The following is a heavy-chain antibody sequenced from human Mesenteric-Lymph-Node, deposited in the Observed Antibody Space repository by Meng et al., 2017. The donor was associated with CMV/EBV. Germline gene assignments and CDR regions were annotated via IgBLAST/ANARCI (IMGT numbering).Heavy chain of an antibody. CDR1: GGSFSGYY. CDR2: INHSGST. D-gene: IGHD4-23*01. Sequence: QGPVRQWGAGLLKPSETLSLTCAVYGGSFSGYYWSWIRQPPGKGLEWIGEINHSGSTNYNPSLKSRVTISVDTSKNQFSLKLSSVTAADTAVYYCARHQRWLKSEGGFNYWGQGTLVTVSS. CDR3: ARHQRWLKSEGGFNY. V-gene: IGHV4-34*01. J-gene: IGHJ4*02.